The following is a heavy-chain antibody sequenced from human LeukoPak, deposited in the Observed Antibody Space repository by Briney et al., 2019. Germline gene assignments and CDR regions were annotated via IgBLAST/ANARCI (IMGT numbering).Heavy chain of an antibody. Sequence: GGSLRLSCAASGFTFSSYAMSWVRQAPGKGLEWVSAISGSGGSTYYADSVKGRFTISRDNSKNTLYLQMNSLKTEDTAVYYCTRGKVTIFGVVNLGGQGTLVTVSS. J-gene: IGHJ4*02. CDR1: GFTFSSYA. V-gene: IGHV3-23*01. CDR3: TRGKVTIFGVVNL. CDR2: ISGSGGST. D-gene: IGHD3-3*01.